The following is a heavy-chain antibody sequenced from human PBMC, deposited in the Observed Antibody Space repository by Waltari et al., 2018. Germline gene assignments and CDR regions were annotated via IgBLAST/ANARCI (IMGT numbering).Heavy chain of an antibody. D-gene: IGHD5-12*01. V-gene: IGHV3-23*01. CDR3: AKDRDAVASSSYFDV. CDR2: ISDSGRHT. CDR1: GFPFGSYT. J-gene: IGHJ3*01. Sequence: EMQLLESGGGVGQPGGSLRLSCVGSGFPFGSYTMSWVRQAPGKGLEWVSGISDSGRHTYYSDSVKGRFTVSRDNPRNMMFLELNSLRAEDTALYYCAKDRDAVASSSYFDVWGQGTMVIVSS.